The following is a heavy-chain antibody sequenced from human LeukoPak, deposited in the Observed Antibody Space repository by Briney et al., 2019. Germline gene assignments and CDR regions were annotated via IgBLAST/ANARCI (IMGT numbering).Heavy chain of an antibody. CDR3: ARDYTVVTASDY. D-gene: IGHD4-23*01. Sequence: ASVKVSCKASGYTFTGYYMHWVRQAPGQGLEWMGWINPNSGGTNYAQKFQGRVTMTRDTSISTAYMELSRLRSDDTAVYYCARDYTVVTASDYWGQGTLVTVSS. V-gene: IGHV1-2*02. J-gene: IGHJ4*02. CDR1: GYTFTGYY. CDR2: INPNSGGT.